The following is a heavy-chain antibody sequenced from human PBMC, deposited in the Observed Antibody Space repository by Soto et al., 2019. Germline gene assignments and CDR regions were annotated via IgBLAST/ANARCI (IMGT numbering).Heavy chain of an antibody. CDR2: MNPNSGNA. J-gene: IGHJ5*02. Sequence: ASVKVSCKASGYTFTGYDINWVRQASGKGLEWMGWMNPNSGNAGYAQKFQGRVTMTRNTSISTAYMELSSLRPEDTAVYFCARGNWFDLWGQGTLVTVSS. V-gene: IGHV1-8*01. CDR1: GYTFTGYD. CDR3: ARGNWFDL.